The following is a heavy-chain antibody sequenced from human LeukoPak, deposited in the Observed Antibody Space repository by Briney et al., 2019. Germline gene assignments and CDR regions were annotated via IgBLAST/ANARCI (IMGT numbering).Heavy chain of an antibody. CDR2: IRGSDGST. CDR3: AKDVYGDYGGLDY. Sequence: GGSLRLSCAASGFPFSTYAMSWVHQAPGKGLEWVSSIRGSDGSTYYADSVKGRFAISRDNSKNTLYLQMNSLRAEDTAVYYCAKDVYGDYGGLDYWGQGTLVTVSS. V-gene: IGHV3-23*01. J-gene: IGHJ4*02. D-gene: IGHD4-17*01. CDR1: GFPFSTYA.